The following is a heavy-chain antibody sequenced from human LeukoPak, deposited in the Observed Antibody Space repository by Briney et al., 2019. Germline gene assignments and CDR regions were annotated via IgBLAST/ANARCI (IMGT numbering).Heavy chain of an antibody. V-gene: IGHV3-53*01. D-gene: IGHD3-16*01. CDR3: ARRAGAYTHPYDY. CDR1: GFTVSSNS. CDR2: IYSAGST. J-gene: IGHJ4*02. Sequence: GGSLRLSCTVSGFTVSSNSMSWVRQAPGKGLEWVSFIYSAGSTHYSDSVKGRFTISIDNSKNTLYLQMNSLRAEDTAVYYCARRAGAYTHPYDYWGQGTLVTVS.